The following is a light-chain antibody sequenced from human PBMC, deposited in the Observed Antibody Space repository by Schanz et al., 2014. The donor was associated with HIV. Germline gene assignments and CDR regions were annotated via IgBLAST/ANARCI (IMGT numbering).Light chain of an antibody. CDR1: SSNIATNA. Sequence: QSVLTQPPSASGTPGQRVTMSCSASSSNIATNAVNWYQQLPGTAPKLLIYNTYHRPSGVPDRFSGSQSGTSASLAISGLQAEDEADYYCSSYTGSNIVVFGGGTKLTVL. V-gene: IGLV1-44*01. CDR3: SSYTGSNIVV. CDR2: NTY. J-gene: IGLJ2*01.